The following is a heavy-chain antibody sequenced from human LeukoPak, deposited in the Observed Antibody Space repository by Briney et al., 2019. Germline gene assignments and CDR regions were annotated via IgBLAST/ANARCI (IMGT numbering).Heavy chain of an antibody. D-gene: IGHD3-10*01. CDR3: ARLMVRVNWFDP. J-gene: IGHJ5*02. CDR1: GYTFTGYY. Sequence: ASVTVSCKASGYTFTGYYMHWVRQAPGQGLEWMGWINPNSGGTNYAQKFQGRVTVTRDTSISTAYMELSRLRSDDTAVYYCARLMVRVNWFDPWGQGTLVTVSS. V-gene: IGHV1-2*02. CDR2: INPNSGGT.